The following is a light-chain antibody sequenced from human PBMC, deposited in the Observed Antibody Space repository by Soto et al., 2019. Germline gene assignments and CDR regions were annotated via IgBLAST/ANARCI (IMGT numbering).Light chain of an antibody. Sequence: QSVLTQPPSVSGAPGQRVTISCTGSSSNIGAGYDVHWYQQLPGTAPKLLIYGNSNRPSGVPDRFSGSKSGTSASLAITGLQAEDEADYYCQYYDSCLSGSVFGTGTKVTVL. CDR1: SSNIGAGYD. J-gene: IGLJ1*01. V-gene: IGLV1-40*01. CDR3: QYYDSCLSGSV. CDR2: GNS.